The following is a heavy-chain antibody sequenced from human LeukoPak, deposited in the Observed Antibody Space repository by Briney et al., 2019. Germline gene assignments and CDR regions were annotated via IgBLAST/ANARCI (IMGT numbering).Heavy chain of an antibody. Sequence: GGSLRLSCAASGFTFSSYGMSWVRQAPGKGLEWVAVIWYDGSNKYYADSVKGRFTISRDNSKNTLYLQMNSLRAEDTAVYYCARDQKRYFDWFRPDILYYYGMDVWGQGTTVTVSS. J-gene: IGHJ6*02. CDR2: IWYDGSNK. D-gene: IGHD3-9*01. CDR1: GFTFSSYG. V-gene: IGHV3-33*08. CDR3: ARDQKRYFDWFRPDILYYYGMDV.